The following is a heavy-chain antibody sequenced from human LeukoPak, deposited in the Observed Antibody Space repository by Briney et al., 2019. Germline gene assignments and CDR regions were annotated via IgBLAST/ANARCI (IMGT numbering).Heavy chain of an antibody. V-gene: IGHV1-2*02. Sequence: GASVKVSCKASGYTFTSYDINWVRQATGQGLEWMGWINPNSGGTNYAQKFQGRVTMTRDTSISTAYMELSRLRSDDTAVYYCAREYSSSWYEVRTLRFDPWGQGTLVTVSS. J-gene: IGHJ5*02. CDR3: AREYSSSWYEVRTLRFDP. D-gene: IGHD6-13*01. CDR1: GYTFTSYD. CDR2: INPNSGGT.